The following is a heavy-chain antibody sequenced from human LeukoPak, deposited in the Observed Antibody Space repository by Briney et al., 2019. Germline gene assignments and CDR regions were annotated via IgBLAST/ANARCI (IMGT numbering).Heavy chain of an antibody. Sequence: TGGSLRLSCAASGFTFSSYEMNWVRQAPGKGLEWVSYISSSGSTIYYADSVKGRFTISRDNAKNSLYLQMNSLRAEDTAVYYCARGDSSGWYDVDYWGQGTLVTVSS. J-gene: IGHJ4*02. D-gene: IGHD6-19*01. CDR2: ISSSGSTI. CDR1: GFTFSSYE. V-gene: IGHV3-48*03. CDR3: ARGDSSGWYDVDY.